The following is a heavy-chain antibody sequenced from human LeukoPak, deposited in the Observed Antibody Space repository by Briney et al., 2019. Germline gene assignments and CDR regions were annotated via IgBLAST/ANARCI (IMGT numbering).Heavy chain of an antibody. CDR2: ISSSSNYI. V-gene: IGHV3-21*01. CDR1: GFTFSYYT. J-gene: IGHJ4*02. D-gene: IGHD6-13*01. Sequence: GGSLRLSCAASGFTFSYYTINWVRQAPGKGLEWVSSISSSSNYIYYADSVKGRFTISRDNAKNSLHLQMNNLRAEDTAIYYCARVFGQQPPNYWGQGTPVTVSS. CDR3: ARVFGQQPPNY.